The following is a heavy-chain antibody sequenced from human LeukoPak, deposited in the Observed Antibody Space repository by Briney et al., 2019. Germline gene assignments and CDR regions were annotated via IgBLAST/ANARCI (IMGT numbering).Heavy chain of an antibody. V-gene: IGHV3-20*04. D-gene: IGHD3-3*01. CDR3: ARGNDFWSGYPYYFDY. CDR2: INWNGGST. J-gene: IGHJ4*02. Sequence: PGGSLRLSCAASGFTFDDYGMGWVRQAPGKGLEWVSGINWNGGSTGYADSVKGRFAISRDNAKNSLYLQMNSLRAEDTALYYCARGNDFWSGYPYYFDYWGQGTLVTVSS. CDR1: GFTFDDYG.